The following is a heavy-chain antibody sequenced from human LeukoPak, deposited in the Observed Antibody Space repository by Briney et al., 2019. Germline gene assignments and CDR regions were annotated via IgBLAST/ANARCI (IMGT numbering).Heavy chain of an antibody. CDR3: ARGWVAGNWNDVEFFDY. CDR1: GYTFTGYY. V-gene: IGHV1-2*02. J-gene: IGHJ4*02. D-gene: IGHD1-1*01. Sequence: GASVKVSCKASGYTFTGYYMHWVRQAPGQGLEWMGWINPNSGGTNYAQKFQGRVTMTRDTSISTAYMELSRLRSDDTAVYYCARGWVAGNWNDVEFFDYWGQGTLVTVSS. CDR2: INPNSGGT.